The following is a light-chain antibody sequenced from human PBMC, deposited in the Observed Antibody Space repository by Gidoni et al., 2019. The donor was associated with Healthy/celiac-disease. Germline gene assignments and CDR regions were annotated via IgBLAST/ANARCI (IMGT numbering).Light chain of an antibody. CDR2: KAS. J-gene: IGLJ2*01. CDR1: ALPKQY. Sequence: SYDLTPPPSVSVSPGQTARITRSGDALPKQYAYWYQQKPGQAPVLVIYKASERPAGIPERFSGSSSGTTVTLTSSGVQAEDEADYYCQSADSSGTYVVFGGGTKLTVL. V-gene: IGLV3-25*03. CDR3: QSADSSGTYVV.